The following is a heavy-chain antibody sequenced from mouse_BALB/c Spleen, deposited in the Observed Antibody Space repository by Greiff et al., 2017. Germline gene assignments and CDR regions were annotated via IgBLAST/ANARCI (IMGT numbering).Heavy chain of an antibody. CDR2: ISTYYGDA. D-gene: IGHD2-1*01. V-gene: IGHV1S137*01. J-gene: IGHJ4*01. CDR1: GYTFTDYA. Sequence: QVQLKQSGAELVRPGVSVKISCKGSGYTFTDYAMHWVKQSHAKSLEWIGVISTYYGDASYNQKFKGKATMTVDKSSSTAYMELARLTSEDSAIYYCASMVYAMDYWGQGTSVTVSS. CDR3: ASMVYAMDY.